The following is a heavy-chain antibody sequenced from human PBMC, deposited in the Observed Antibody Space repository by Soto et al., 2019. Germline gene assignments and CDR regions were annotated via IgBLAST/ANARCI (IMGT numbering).Heavy chain of an antibody. D-gene: IGHD1-26*01. V-gene: IGHV4-31*03. J-gene: IGHJ4*02. Sequence: SETLSLTCTVSGGSINSGGYFWTWVPQHPGKGLEWIGYMYNSGTTYYTSSLKSRVNISGDTSKNQFSLRLSSVTAADAAVYYCAIAKGRSFFDHWGQGTLVTVSS. CDR2: MYNSGTT. CDR1: GGSINSGGYF. CDR3: AIAKGRSFFDH.